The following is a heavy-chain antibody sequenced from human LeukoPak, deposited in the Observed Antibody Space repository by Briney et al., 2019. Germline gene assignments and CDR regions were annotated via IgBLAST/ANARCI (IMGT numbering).Heavy chain of an antibody. CDR3: ARVSGYSYGYFDY. CDR2: IYSGGST. Sequence: GGSLRLSCAASGFTVSSNYMSWVRQAPGKGLEWVSVIYSGGSTYYADSVKGRFTISRDNSKNTLYLQMNSLRAEDTAVYCCARVSGYSYGYFDYWGQGTLVTVSS. D-gene: IGHD5-18*01. J-gene: IGHJ4*02. V-gene: IGHV3-66*01. CDR1: GFTVSSNY.